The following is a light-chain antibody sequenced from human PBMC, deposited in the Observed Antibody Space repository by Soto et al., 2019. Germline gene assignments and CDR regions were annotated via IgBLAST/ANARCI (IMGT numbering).Light chain of an antibody. CDR1: SSNIGGNS. CDR3: GSWDSSMSGYV. V-gene: IGLV1-51*01. J-gene: IGLJ1*01. Sequence: SVLTQPPSVSAASGQEVTISCAGSSSNIGGNSVSWYQPLPGTAPKLLTYYDNKRPSGIPDLLSGSKSGTSATLGITGFQTGDEADYYGGSWDSSMSGYVFGTGSKVTVL. CDR2: YDN.